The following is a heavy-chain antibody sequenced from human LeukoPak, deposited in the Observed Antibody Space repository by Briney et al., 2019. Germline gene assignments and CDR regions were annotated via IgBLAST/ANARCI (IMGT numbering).Heavy chain of an antibody. D-gene: IGHD6-19*01. V-gene: IGHV4-39*01. CDR2: IYYSGST. CDR3: ARQFRGSGWYYEY. J-gene: IGHJ4*02. Sequence: SETLSLTCTVSGGSISSSIYYWGWIRQPPGKGLEWIGNIYYSGSTYDNPSLRGRVTISVDTSKNQFSLKVSSVTAADTAVYCCARQFRGSGWYYEYWGQGTLVTVSS. CDR1: GGSISSSIYY.